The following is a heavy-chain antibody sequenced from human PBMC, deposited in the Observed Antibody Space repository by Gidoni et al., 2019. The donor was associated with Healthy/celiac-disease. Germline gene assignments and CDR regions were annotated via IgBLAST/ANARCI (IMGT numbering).Heavy chain of an antibody. D-gene: IGHD3-10*01. CDR1: GFTFSNAW. CDR2: IKSKTDGGTT. V-gene: IGHV3-15*01. Sequence: EVQLVESGGGLVKPGGSLRLACAASGFTFSNAWMSWVRQAPGKGLEWVGRIKSKTDGGTTDYAAPVKGRFTISRDDSKNTLYLQMNSLKTEDTAVYYCTTAGAPFATTVYGSGSYFVDYWGQGTLVTVSS. J-gene: IGHJ4*02. CDR3: TTAGAPFATTVYGSGSYFVDY.